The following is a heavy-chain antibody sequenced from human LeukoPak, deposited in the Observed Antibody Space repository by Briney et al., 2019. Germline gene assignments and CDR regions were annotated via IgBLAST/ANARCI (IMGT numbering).Heavy chain of an antibody. J-gene: IGHJ4*02. CDR3: ARDRIAARFDY. CDR1: GFTFSSYA. CDR2: ISGSGSTI. D-gene: IGHD6-6*01. Sequence: GGSLRLSCAASGFTFSSYAMSWVRQAPGKGLEWVSAISGSGSTIYYADSVRGRFTISRDNAKNSLYLQMNSLKTEDTAVYYCARDRIAARFDYWGQGALVTVSS. V-gene: IGHV3-23*01.